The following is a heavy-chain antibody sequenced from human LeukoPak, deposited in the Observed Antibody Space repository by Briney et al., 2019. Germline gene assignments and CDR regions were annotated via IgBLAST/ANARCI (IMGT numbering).Heavy chain of an antibody. V-gene: IGHV3-21*01. D-gene: IGHD5-12*01. CDR2: ISSNSSYI. Sequence: GWSLRLSCAASGFTFSSYSMNWVSQDPGKRLEWVSSISSNSSYIYYTDSVKGRFTISRDNAKNSLYLQMNSLRAEDTAVYYCARAVYSDYQGPGDFNFYGMDVWGQGTTVTVSS. CDR1: GFTFSSYS. CDR3: ARAVYSDYQGPGDFNFYGMDV. J-gene: IGHJ6*02.